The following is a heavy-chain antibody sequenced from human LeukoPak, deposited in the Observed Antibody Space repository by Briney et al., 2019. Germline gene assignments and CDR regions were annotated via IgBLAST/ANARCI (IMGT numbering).Heavy chain of an antibody. CDR2: IYYSGST. CDR3: AILPEVRGLHFDY. V-gene: IGHV4-59*12. D-gene: IGHD3-10*01. CDR1: GGSISSYY. J-gene: IGHJ4*02. Sequence: SETLSLTCTVSGGSISSYYWSWIRQPPGKGLEWIGYIYYSGSTNYNPSLKSRVTISVDTSKNQFSLQLNSVTPEDTAVYYCAILPEVRGLHFDYWGQGTLVTVSS.